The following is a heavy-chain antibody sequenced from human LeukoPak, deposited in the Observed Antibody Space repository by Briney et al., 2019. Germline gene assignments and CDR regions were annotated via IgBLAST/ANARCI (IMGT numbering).Heavy chain of an antibody. V-gene: IGHV4-59*08. Sequence: SETLSLTCTVSGGSISSYYWSWIRQPPGKGLEWIGYIHYSGSTNYNPSLKSRVIISADTSKKQFSLKLSSVTAADTAVYYCASVRGYSSGWYASGFDPWGQGTLVTVSS. CDR1: GGSISSYY. J-gene: IGHJ5*02. CDR2: IHYSGST. CDR3: ASVRGYSSGWYASGFDP. D-gene: IGHD6-19*01.